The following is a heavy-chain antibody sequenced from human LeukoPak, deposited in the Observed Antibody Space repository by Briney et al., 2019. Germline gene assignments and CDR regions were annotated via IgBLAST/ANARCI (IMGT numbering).Heavy chain of an antibody. CDR1: GGSISSGGYY. CDR2: IYYSGGT. J-gene: IGHJ5*02. Sequence: ASETLSLTCTVSGGSISSGGYYWGWIRQPPGKGLECIGTIYYSGGTYSNPSLKSRVTISVDTSKNQFSLKLSSVTAADTAVYYCARLNSSGYHTGWFGPWGQGTLVTVSS. V-gene: IGHV4-39*01. D-gene: IGHD3-22*01. CDR3: ARLNSSGYHTGWFGP.